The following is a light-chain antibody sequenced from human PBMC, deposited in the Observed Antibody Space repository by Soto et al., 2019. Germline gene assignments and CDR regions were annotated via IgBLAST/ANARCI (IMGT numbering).Light chain of an antibody. CDR1: SSDVGNYKY. V-gene: IGLV2-14*01. Sequence: QSALTQPASVSGSPGQSITISCTGTSSDVGNYKYVSWYQQHLGKAPKLMIYEVSNRPSGVSNRFSGSKSGNTASLTISGLQAEDEADYYCSSYTSSSTLGGVFGTGTKVTVL. CDR2: EVS. J-gene: IGLJ1*01. CDR3: SSYTSSSTLGGV.